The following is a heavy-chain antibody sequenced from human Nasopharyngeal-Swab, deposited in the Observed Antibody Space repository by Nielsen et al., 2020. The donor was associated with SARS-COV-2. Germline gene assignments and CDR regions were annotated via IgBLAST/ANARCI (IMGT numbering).Heavy chain of an antibody. CDR1: GCSISSYY. V-gene: IGHV4-59*12. CDR2: IYYSGST. Sequence: SATLSLTSTVSGCSISSYYCSWIRQPPGKGLEWIGYIYYSGSTNYNPPLKSRVTISVDTSKNQFSLKLSSVTAADTAVYYCARETLGLGIVVGDYWGQGTLVTVSS. CDR3: ARETLGLGIVVGDY. J-gene: IGHJ4*02. D-gene: IGHD3-22*01.